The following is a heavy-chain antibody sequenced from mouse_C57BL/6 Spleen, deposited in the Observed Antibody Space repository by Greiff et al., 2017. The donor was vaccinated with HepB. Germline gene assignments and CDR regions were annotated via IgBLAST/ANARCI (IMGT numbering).Heavy chain of an antibody. CDR2: ISSGGSYT. J-gene: IGHJ4*01. Sequence: EVKLVESGGELVKPGGSLKLSCAASGFTFSSYGMSWVRQTPDKRLEWVATISSGGSYTYYPDSVKGRFTISRDNAKNTLYLQMSRLKSEDTAMYYCARETMITGESYYYAMDYWGQGTSVTVSS. CDR1: GFTFSSYG. CDR3: ARETMITGESYYYAMDY. V-gene: IGHV5-6*01. D-gene: IGHD2-4*01.